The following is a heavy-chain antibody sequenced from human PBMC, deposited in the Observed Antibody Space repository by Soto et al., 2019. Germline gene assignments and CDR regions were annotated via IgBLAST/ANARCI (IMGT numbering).Heavy chain of an antibody. D-gene: IGHD2-2*01. J-gene: IGHJ5*02. CDR3: AKDVVPAGAGGWYDP. V-gene: IGHV3-23*01. CDR2: ISGSGGST. CDR1: GFTFSSYA. Sequence: EVQLLESGGGLVQPGGSLRLSCAASGFTFSSYAMRWVRQAPGKGLEWVSAISGSGGSTYYADSVKGRFTISRDNSRNTVYLQMNSLRAEDTAIYYCAKDVVPAGAGGWYDPWGQGTLVTVSA.